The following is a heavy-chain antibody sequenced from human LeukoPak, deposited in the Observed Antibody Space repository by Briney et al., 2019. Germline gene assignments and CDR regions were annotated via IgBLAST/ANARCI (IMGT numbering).Heavy chain of an antibody. CDR1: GYTFTSYA. CDR3: ARDYTTMVRGVITPGK. D-gene: IGHD3-10*01. V-gene: IGHV1-3*01. J-gene: IGHJ4*02. Sequence: ASVKVSCKASGYTFTSYAMHWVRQAPGQRLEWMGWINAGNGNTKYSQEFQGRVTITRDTSTSTAYMELRSLRSDDTAVYYCARDYTTMVRGVITPGKWGQGTLVTVSS. CDR2: INAGNGNT.